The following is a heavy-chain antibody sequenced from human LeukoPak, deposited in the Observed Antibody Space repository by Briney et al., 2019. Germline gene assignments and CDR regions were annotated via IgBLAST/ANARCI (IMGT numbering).Heavy chain of an antibody. J-gene: IGHJ4*02. CDR2: VYYTGST. CDR1: GGSISTYY. Sequence: PSETLSLTCTVSGGSISTYYWSWIRQPPGKGLEWIGYVYYTGSTTYNPSLESRLTISVDTSQNQFSLKLSTVTAADTAVYYCARALNPLPGTYYFDYWGQGTLVTVSS. CDR3: ARALNPLPGTYYFDY. D-gene: IGHD2-15*01. V-gene: IGHV4-59*08.